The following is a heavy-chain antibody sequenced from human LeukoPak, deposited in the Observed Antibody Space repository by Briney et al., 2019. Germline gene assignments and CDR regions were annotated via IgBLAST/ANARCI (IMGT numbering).Heavy chain of an antibody. D-gene: IGHD2-21*01. Sequence: ASVKVSCKASGYTFTAQYMHWVRQAPGQGLEWMGWINSNNGDTKYAQSFLGRVTMTRDTSTTTAYTELSSLRSDDTAVYFCASYPRSIPTPPFDYWGQGTLVTVSS. CDR3: ASYPRSIPTPPFDY. CDR1: GYTFTAQY. CDR2: INSNNGDT. V-gene: IGHV1-2*02. J-gene: IGHJ4*02.